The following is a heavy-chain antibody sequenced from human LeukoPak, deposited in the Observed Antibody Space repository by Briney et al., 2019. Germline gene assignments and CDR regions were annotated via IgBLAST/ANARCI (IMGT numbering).Heavy chain of an antibody. CDR3: ARAGGYCSSTSCYRDWFDP. CDR1: GYTFTGYY. Sequence: ASVKVSCKASGYTFTGYYMHWVRQAPGHGLEWMGWINPNSGGTNYAQKFQGRVTMTRDTSISTAYMELSRLRSDDTAVYYCARAGGYCSSTSCYRDWFDPWGQGTLVTVSS. CDR2: INPNSGGT. J-gene: IGHJ5*02. D-gene: IGHD2-2*01. V-gene: IGHV1-2*02.